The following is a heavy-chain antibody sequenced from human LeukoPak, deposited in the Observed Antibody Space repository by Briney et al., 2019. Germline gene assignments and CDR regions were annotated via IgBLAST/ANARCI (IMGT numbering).Heavy chain of an antibody. Sequence: SVKVSCKASGGTFSSYAISWVRQAPGQGLEWMGGIIPIFGTANYAQKFQGRVTITADESTSTAYMELSSLRSEDTAVYYCATVGSGSYDAFDIWGQGTMVTVSS. D-gene: IGHD3-10*01. J-gene: IGHJ3*02. CDR2: IIPIFGTA. CDR3: ATVGSGSYDAFDI. CDR1: GGTFSSYA. V-gene: IGHV1-69*13.